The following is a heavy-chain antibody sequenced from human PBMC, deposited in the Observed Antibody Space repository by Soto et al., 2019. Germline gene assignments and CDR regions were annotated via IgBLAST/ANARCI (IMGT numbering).Heavy chain of an antibody. J-gene: IGHJ4*02. D-gene: IGHD3-10*01. CDR2: ISYDGSNK. V-gene: IGHV3-30-3*01. CDR3: ARGTYYYGSGSYEPNRLDY. CDR1: GFTFSSYA. Sequence: QVQLVESGGGVVQPGRSLRLSCAASGFTFSSYAMHWVRQAPGKGLEWVAVISYDGSNKYYADSVKGRFTISRDNSKNTLYLQMNSLGADDTAVYYCARGTYYYGSGSYEPNRLDYWGQGTLVTVSS.